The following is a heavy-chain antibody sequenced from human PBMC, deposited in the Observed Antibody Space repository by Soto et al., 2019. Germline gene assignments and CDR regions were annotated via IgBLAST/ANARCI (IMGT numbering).Heavy chain of an antibody. CDR1: GFTFSSHA. D-gene: IGHD3-16*01. Sequence: PGGSLRLSCAASGFTFSSHAMRWVRQAPGKGLEWVSSISSGGTTTFYAASVEGRFTISRDKSKNTLYLQMNSLRADDTAVYFCAKEGGSIGGWFGRKFDSWGQGTQVTV. J-gene: IGHJ4*02. CDR2: ISSGGTTT. CDR3: AKEGGSIGGWFGRKFDS. V-gene: IGHV3-23*01.